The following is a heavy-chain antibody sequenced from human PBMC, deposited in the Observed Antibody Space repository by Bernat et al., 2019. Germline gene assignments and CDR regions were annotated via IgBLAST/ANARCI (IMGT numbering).Heavy chain of an antibody. CDR2: ISGDGGST. J-gene: IGHJ5*02. CDR3: AKDIRDFWSGYGGDNWFDP. Sequence: EVQLVESGGGVVQPGGSLRLSCAASGFTLDDYAMHWVRQAPGKGLEWVSLISGDGGSTYYADSVKGRFTISRDNSKNSLYLQMNSLRTEDTALYYCAKDIRDFWSGYGGDNWFDPWGQGTLVTVSS. D-gene: IGHD3-3*01. V-gene: IGHV3-43*02. CDR1: GFTLDDYA.